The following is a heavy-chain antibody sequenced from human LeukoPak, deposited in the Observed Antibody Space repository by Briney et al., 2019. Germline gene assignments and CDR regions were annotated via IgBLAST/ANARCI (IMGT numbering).Heavy chain of an antibody. CDR1: GFTFSSYG. J-gene: IGHJ4*02. CDR3: TTPLSY. V-gene: IGHV3-30*02. Sequence: SGGSLRLSCAASGFTFSSYGMHWVRQAPGKGLEWVSFIRYDGSNKYYADSVKGRFTISRDNSKNTLYLQMNSLRAEDTALYYYTTPLSYWGQGTLVTVSS. CDR2: IRYDGSNK.